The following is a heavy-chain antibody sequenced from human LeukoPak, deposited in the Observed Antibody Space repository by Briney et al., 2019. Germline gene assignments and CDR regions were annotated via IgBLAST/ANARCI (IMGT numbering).Heavy chain of an antibody. Sequence: GGSLRLSCAASGFTFSSYGMHWVRQAPGKGLEWVAVIWYDGSNKYYADSVKGRFTISRDNSKNTLYLQMNSLRAEDTAVYYCARGEQWLGHDALDIWGQGTMVTVSS. D-gene: IGHD6-19*01. CDR2: IWYDGSNK. V-gene: IGHV3-33*01. CDR1: GFTFSSYG. J-gene: IGHJ3*02. CDR3: ARGEQWLGHDALDI.